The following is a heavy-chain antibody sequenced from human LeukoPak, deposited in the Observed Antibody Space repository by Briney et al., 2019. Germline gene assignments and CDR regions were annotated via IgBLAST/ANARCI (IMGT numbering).Heavy chain of an antibody. CDR3: ARKECSSTSCFVPRENYYYYYGMDV. D-gene: IGHD2-2*01. J-gene: IGHJ6*02. CDR2: ISYDGSNK. V-gene: IGHV3-30-3*01. CDR1: GFTFSSYA. Sequence: GGSLRLSCAASGFTFSSYAMHWVRQAPGKGLEWVAVISYDGSNKYYADSVKGRFTISRDNSKNTLYLQMNSMRAEDTAVYYCARKECSSTSCFVPRENYYYYYGMDVWGQGTTVTVSS.